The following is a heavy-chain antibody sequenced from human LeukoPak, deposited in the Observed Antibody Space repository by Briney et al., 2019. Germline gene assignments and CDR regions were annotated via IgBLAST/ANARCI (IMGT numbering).Heavy chain of an antibody. D-gene: IGHD6-13*01. CDR2: IKQDGSVK. J-gene: IGHJ4*02. Sequence: GGSLRLSCAASGFSFTNYWMSWVRQAPGKGLEWVANIKQDGSVKYYVDSVKGRFTISRDNAKSSVYLQINSLRAEDTAVYYCAREAIAAAGFDYWGQGTLVTVSS. V-gene: IGHV3-7*01. CDR1: GFSFTNYW. CDR3: AREAIAAAGFDY.